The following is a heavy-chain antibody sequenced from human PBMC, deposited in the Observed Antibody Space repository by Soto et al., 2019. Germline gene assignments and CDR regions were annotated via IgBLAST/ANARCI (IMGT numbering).Heavy chain of an antibody. D-gene: IGHD3-10*01. CDR1: GGSISSGGYS. V-gene: IGHV4-30-2*01. J-gene: IGHJ5*02. CDR2: IYHSGST. Sequence: SETLSLTCAVSGGSISSGGYSWSWIRQPPGKGLEWIGYIYHSGSTYYNPSLKSRVTISVDRSKNQFSLKLSSVTAADTAVYYCARGKWFGNWFDPWGQGTLVTVSS. CDR3: ARGKWFGNWFDP.